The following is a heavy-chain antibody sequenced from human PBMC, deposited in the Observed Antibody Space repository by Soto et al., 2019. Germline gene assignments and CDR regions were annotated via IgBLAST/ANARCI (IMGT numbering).Heavy chain of an antibody. CDR2: ISAYNGNT. CDR1: GYTFTSYG. V-gene: IGHV1-18*01. J-gene: IGHJ6*01. D-gene: IGHD6-13*01. Sequence: QVQLVQSGAEVKKPGASVKVSCKASGYTFTSYGISWVRQAPGQGREWMGWISAYNGNTNYAQKLQGRVTKTTDTSTSTAYLERRSKRSDDTGVYYCARDGRRWYYCYYGMHVWGQGTTVTVSS. CDR3: ARDGRRWYYCYYGMHV.